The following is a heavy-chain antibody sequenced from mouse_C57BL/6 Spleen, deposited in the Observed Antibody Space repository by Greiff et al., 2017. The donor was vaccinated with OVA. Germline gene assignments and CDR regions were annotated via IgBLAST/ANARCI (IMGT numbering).Heavy chain of an antibody. CDR1: GYTFTSYW. V-gene: IGHV1-55*01. CDR2: IYPGSGST. D-gene: IGHD2-5*01. J-gene: IGHJ4*01. CDR3: ARWGGSYSNYVGAMDY. Sequence: QVQLQQPGAELVKPGASVKMSCKASGYTFTSYWITWVKQRPGQGLEWIGDIYPGSGSTNYNEKFKSKATLTVDTSSSTAYMQLSSLTSEDSAVYYCARWGGSYSNYVGAMDYWGQGTSVTVSS.